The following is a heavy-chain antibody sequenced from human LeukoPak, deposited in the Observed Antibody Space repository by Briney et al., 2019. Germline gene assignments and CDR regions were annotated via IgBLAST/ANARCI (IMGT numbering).Heavy chain of an antibody. CDR1: GGTFSSYA. Sequence: LVKVSCKASGGTFSSYAISWVRQAPGQGLEWMGRIIPIFGIANYAQKFQGRVTITADKSTSTAYMELRSLRSEDTAVYYVAQGSLRFLTGMAVWGKGTTVTVSS. V-gene: IGHV1-69*04. J-gene: IGHJ6*04. CDR3: AQGSLRFLTGMAV. CDR2: IIPIFGIA. D-gene: IGHD3-3*01.